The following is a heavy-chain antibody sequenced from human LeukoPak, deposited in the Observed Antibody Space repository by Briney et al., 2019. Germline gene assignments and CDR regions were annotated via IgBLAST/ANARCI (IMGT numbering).Heavy chain of an antibody. J-gene: IGHJ4*02. CDR3: ARQDGYGLYYFDY. Sequence: GESLKISCKGSGYSFTGYWIAWVRQMPGKGLEWMGIIYPGDSDTRYSPSFQGQITISADKSISTAYLQWSSPKASDTAIYYCARQDGYGLYYFDYWGQGTLVTVSS. CDR1: GYSFTGYW. D-gene: IGHD6-13*01. CDR2: IYPGDSDT. V-gene: IGHV5-51*01.